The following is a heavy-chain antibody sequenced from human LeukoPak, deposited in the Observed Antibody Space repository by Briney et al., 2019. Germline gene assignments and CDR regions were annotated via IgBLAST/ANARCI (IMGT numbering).Heavy chain of an antibody. CDR3: ARTIFGVIIRGYFDY. CDR2: ISSSGSTI. CDR1: GFTFSDYY. J-gene: IGHJ4*02. Sequence: PGGSLRLSCAASGFTFSDYYMSWIRQAPGKGLEWVSYISSSGSTIYYADSVKGRFTISRDNAKNSLYLQMNDLRAEDTALYYCARTIFGVIIRGYFDYWGQGTQVTVSS. V-gene: IGHV3-11*04. D-gene: IGHD3-3*01.